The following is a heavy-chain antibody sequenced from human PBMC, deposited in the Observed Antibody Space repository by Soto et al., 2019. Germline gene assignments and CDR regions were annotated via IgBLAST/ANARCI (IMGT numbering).Heavy chain of an antibody. CDR1: GFTFSSYW. J-gene: IGHJ4*02. Sequence: GGSLRLSCVASGFTFSSYWMSWVRQSPEKGLEWVANINQDGSGKYHVGSVKGRFTISRDNAKNSLYLQMDSLRDEDTAVYYCARVPLVTSRYYFDFWGQGTLVTVSS. D-gene: IGHD2-2*01. CDR3: ARVPLVTSRYYFDF. V-gene: IGHV3-7*01. CDR2: INQDGSGK.